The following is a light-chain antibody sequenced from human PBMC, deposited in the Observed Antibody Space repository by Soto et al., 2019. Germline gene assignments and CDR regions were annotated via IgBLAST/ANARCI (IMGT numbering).Light chain of an antibody. V-gene: IGKV1-5*03. CDR3: QQYNRYPIT. CDR1: QSISSW. CDR2: RAS. Sequence: DIQMTQSPSTLSASVGDTVTITCRASQSISSWLAWYQQKPGKAPKVLIYRASSLESGVPSRFSGSGSGTEFTLTISCLQPDDFATYYCQQYNRYPITFGPGTKVDIK. J-gene: IGKJ3*01.